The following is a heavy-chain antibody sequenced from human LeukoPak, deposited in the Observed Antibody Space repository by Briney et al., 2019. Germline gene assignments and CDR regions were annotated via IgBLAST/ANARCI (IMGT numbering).Heavy chain of an antibody. CDR1: GFTFSSYA. Sequence: GESLRLSCAASGFTFSSYAMSWVRQAPGKGLEWVSVIYSGGNTYYADSVKGRFTISRDNSKNTVYLQMNSLRAEDTAVYYCARGETSSYDYWGQGTLVTVSS. V-gene: IGHV3-53*01. CDR2: IYSGGNT. J-gene: IGHJ4*02. D-gene: IGHD2-2*01. CDR3: ARGETSSYDY.